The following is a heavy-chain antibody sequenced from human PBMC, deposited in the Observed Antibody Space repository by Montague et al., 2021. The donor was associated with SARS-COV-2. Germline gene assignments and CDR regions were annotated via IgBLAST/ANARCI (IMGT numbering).Heavy chain of an antibody. D-gene: IGHD3-9*01. CDR1: GXSISSSSYY. Sequence: SETLSLTCTVSGXSISSSSYYWGWIRQPPGKGLEWIGSIYYSGSTYYNPSLKSRVTISVDTSKNQFSLKLSSVTAADTAVYYCARDEGLSGYYSPAYYFNYWGQGTLVTVPS. V-gene: IGHV4-39*07. CDR3: ARDEGLSGYYSPAYYFNY. J-gene: IGHJ4*02. CDR2: IYYSGST.